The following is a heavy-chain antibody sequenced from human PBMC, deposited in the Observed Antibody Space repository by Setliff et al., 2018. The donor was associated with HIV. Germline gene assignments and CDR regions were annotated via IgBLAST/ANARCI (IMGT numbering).Heavy chain of an antibody. CDR1: GYTFISYG. Sequence: SVKVSCKASGYTFISYGISWMRQAPGQGPEWMGWISVDNGDTNYAQKVQGRVSMTTDTSTSTAYMELRSLRFDDTAVYYCTRTSSSRPDAFDIWGQGTMVTVSS. CDR2: ISVDNGDT. CDR3: TRTSSSRPDAFDI. J-gene: IGHJ3*02. V-gene: IGHV1-18*04. D-gene: IGHD6-13*01.